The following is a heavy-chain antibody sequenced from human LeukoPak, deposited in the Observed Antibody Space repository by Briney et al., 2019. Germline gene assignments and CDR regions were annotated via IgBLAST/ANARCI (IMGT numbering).Heavy chain of an antibody. J-gene: IGHJ3*02. CDR2: IIRDATGT. CDR3: ARAVGYGAGSYGFDI. D-gene: IGHD3-10*01. CDR1: GFTLSSKV. V-gene: IGHV3-74*01. Sequence: PGGSLRLSCAASGFTLSSKVMHWVRQAPGTGLVWVSRIIRDATGTDYADSVKGRFTISRDIATNTLYLQMNSLRAEDTAVYYCARAVGYGAGSYGFDIWGQGTTVTVSS.